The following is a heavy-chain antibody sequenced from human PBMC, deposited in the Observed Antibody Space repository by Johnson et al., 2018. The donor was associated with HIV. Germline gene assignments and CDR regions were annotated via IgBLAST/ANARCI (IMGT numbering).Heavy chain of an antibody. J-gene: IGHJ3*02. CDR3: ARSIAAAGTDAFDI. CDR1: GFTFSSYW. CDR2: IKQDGSEK. D-gene: IGHD6-13*01. V-gene: IGHV3-7*05. Sequence: EVQLLESGGGLVQPGGSLRLSCAASGFTFSSYWMSWVRQAPGKGLEWVANIKQDGSEKYYVDSVKGRFTISRDNAKNSLYLQMNSLRAEDTAVYYCARSIAAAGTDAFDIGGKGTRVNVSS.